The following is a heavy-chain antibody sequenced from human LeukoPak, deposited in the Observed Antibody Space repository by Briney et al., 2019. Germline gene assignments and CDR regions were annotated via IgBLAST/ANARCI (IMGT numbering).Heavy chain of an antibody. CDR3: ARNRYYYGSGNYGVPNWFDP. V-gene: IGHV4-38-2*02. J-gene: IGHJ5*02. CDR1: GYSISSGYY. CDR2: IFHSGDT. Sequence: SETLSLTCTVSGYSISSGYYWGWIRQPPGKGLEWIGNIFHSGDTQYNPSLQSRVTLSVDTSKNQFSLKLNSVTAADTAVYYCARNRYYYGSGNYGVPNWFDPWGQGTLVTVSS. D-gene: IGHD3-10*01.